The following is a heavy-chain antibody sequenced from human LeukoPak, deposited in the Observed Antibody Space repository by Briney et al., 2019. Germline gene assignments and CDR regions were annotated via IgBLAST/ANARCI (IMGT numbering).Heavy chain of an antibody. Sequence: ASVKVSCKASGGTFSSHAISWVRQAPGLGLEWMGRIIPILGIANYAQKFQGRVTITADKSTSTAYMELSSLRSEDTAVYYCARDPPTVPIPNWFDPWGQGTLVTVSS. CDR3: ARDPPTVPIPNWFDP. CDR2: IIPILGIA. D-gene: IGHD4-17*01. CDR1: GGTFSSHA. J-gene: IGHJ5*02. V-gene: IGHV1-69*04.